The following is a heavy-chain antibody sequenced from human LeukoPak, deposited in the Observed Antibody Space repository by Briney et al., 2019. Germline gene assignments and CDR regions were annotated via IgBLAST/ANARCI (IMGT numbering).Heavy chain of an antibody. V-gene: IGHV4-34*01. CDR2: INHSGST. Sequence: PSETLSLTCAVYGGSFSDYYWSWIRQPPGKGLEWIGEINHSGSTNYNPSLKSRVTISVDTSKNQFSLKLSSVTAADTAVYYCARNGHNYYDRKYYYYYYMDVWGKGTTVTVSS. D-gene: IGHD3-22*01. CDR3: ARNGHNYYDRKYYYYYYMDV. J-gene: IGHJ6*03. CDR1: GGSFSDYY.